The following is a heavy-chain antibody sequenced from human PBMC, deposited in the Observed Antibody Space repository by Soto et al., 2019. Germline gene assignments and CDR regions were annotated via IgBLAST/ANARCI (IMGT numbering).Heavy chain of an antibody. CDR2: IYWDDDK. J-gene: IGHJ1*01. V-gene: IGHV2-5*02. CDR1: GFSLTTSGVG. D-gene: IGHD3-3*01. Sequence: QITLNESGPTVVRPTETLTLTCRFSGFSLTTSGVGVGWIRQSPGKAPEWLALIYWDDDKRYSASLKSRLTITQDTSKNPVVLRVSALDPRATATYACAPGVLSTVLGLVTTTAIYFDFWGQGTPVAVSS. CDR3: APGVLSTVLGLVTTTAIYFDF.